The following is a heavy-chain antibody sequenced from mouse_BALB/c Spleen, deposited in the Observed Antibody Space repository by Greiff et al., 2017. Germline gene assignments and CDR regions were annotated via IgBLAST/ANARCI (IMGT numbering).Heavy chain of an antibody. V-gene: IGHV5-12-1*01. CDR1: GFAFSSYD. Sequence: EVHLVESGGGLVKPGGSLKLSCAASGFAFSSYDMSWVRQTPEKRLEWVAYISSGGGSTYYPDTVKGRFTISRDNAKNTLYLQMSSLKSEDTAMYYCARRDYDGLAYWGQGTLVTVSA. CDR3: ARRDYDGLAY. J-gene: IGHJ3*01. D-gene: IGHD2-4*01. CDR2: ISSGGGST.